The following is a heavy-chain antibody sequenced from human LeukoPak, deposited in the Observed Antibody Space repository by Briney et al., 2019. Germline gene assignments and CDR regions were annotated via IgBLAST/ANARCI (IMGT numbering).Heavy chain of an antibody. Sequence: PSETLSLTCTVSGVSISSYYWSWIRQPPGKGLEWIGHIYYSGSTNYNPSLKSRVTISVDTSKNQFSLKLSSVTAADTAVYYCARHSDYYFDYWGQGTLVTVSS. CDR1: GVSISSYY. V-gene: IGHV4-59*01. CDR3: ARHSDYYFDY. D-gene: IGHD3-16*01. CDR2: IYYSGST. J-gene: IGHJ4*02.